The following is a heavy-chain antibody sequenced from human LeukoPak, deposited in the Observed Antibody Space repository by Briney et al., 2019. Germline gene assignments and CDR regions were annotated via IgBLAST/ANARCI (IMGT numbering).Heavy chain of an antibody. V-gene: IGHV4-59*08. CDR2: IYYSGST. CDR1: GRSIGSYY. J-gene: IGHJ2*01. D-gene: IGHD6-13*01. CDR3: ARRAPIAAAGRRSSYWYFDL. Sequence: PSQTLSLTSTVAGRSIGSYYWSWIRQPPGKVLEWIGYIYYSGSTNYNPSLKSRVTISVDTSKNQFSLKLSSVTAADTAVYYCARRAPIAAAGRRSSYWYFDLWGRGTLVTVSS.